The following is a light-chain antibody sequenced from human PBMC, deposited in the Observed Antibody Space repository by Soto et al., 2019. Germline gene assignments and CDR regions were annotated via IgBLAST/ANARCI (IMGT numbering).Light chain of an antibody. V-gene: IGKV1-5*01. J-gene: IGKJ1*01. Sequence: DIQMTQSPSTLSASVGDRVTITCRASQSISSWLAWYQQKPGTAPKVLIYDASSLESGVPSRFSGSGSGTEFTLTITSLQPDDFATYYCQQYNSYPWTFGQGTKVDI. CDR2: DAS. CDR3: QQYNSYPWT. CDR1: QSISSW.